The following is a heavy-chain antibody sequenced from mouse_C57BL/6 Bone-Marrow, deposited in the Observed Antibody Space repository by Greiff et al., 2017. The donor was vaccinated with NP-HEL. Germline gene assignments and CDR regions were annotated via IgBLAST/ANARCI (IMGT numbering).Heavy chain of an antibody. V-gene: IGHV1-82*01. J-gene: IGHJ4*01. CDR3: ARIRAMDY. CDR2: IYPGDGDT. CDR1: GYAFSSSW. Sequence: VQLQQSGPELVKPGASVKISCKASGYAFSSSWMNWVKQRPGKGLEWIGRIYPGDGDTNYNGKFKGKATLTADKSSSTAYMQLSSLTSEDSAVYFCARIRAMDYWGQGTSVTVSS.